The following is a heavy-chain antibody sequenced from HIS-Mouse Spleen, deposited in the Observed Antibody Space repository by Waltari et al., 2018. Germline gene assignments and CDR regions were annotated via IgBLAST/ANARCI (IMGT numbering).Heavy chain of an antibody. V-gene: IGHV4-59*01. CDR3: ARSGSGSTLGAFDI. CDR1: GGSISSYY. J-gene: IGHJ3*02. CDR2: IYYSGST. D-gene: IGHD6-19*01. Sequence: QVQLQESGPGLVKPSETLSLTCTVSGGSISSYYWSWLRQPPGKGLEWIGYIYYSGSTNYNPSLKSRVTISVDTSKNQFSLKLSSVTAADTAVYYCARSGSGSTLGAFDIWGQGTMVTVSS.